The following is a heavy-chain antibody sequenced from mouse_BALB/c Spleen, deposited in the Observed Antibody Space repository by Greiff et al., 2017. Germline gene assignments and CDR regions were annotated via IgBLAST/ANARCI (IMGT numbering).Heavy chain of an antibody. Sequence: EVKVVESGGGLVKPGGSLKLSCAASGFTFSSYAMSWVRQTPEKRLEWVASISSGGSTYYPDSVKGRFTISRDNARNILYLQMSSLRSEDTAMYYCARGGVRPFDYWGQGTTLTVSS. CDR1: GFTFSSYA. J-gene: IGHJ2*01. V-gene: IGHV5-6-5*01. D-gene: IGHD1-2*01. CDR2: ISSGGST. CDR3: ARGGVRPFDY.